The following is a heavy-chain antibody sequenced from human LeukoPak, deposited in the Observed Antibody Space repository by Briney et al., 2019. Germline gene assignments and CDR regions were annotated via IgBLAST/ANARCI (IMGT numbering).Heavy chain of an antibody. Sequence: GGSLRLSCAASGFTFSSYAMSWVRQAPGKGLEWVSAISGSGGSTYYADSVKGRFTISRDNSKNTLYLQMNSLRAEDTAVYYCAKDQEQWLPTRGLSDYWGQGTLVTVSS. CDR2: ISGSGGST. D-gene: IGHD6-19*01. J-gene: IGHJ4*02. CDR1: GFTFSSYA. CDR3: AKDQEQWLPTRGLSDY. V-gene: IGHV3-23*01.